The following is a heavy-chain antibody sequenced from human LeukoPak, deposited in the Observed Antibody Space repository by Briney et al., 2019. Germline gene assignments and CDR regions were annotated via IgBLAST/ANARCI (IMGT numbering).Heavy chain of an antibody. V-gene: IGHV1-69*06. J-gene: IGHJ4*02. Sequence: SVTVSCKASGGTFSSYAISWVRQAPGQGLEWMGGSIPIFGTANYAQKFQGRVTITADKSTSTAYMELSSLRSEDTAVYYCAREILGRGYSYGDDYWGQGTLVTVSS. CDR3: AREILGRGYSYGDDY. CDR2: SIPIFGTA. D-gene: IGHD5-18*01. CDR1: GGTFSSYA.